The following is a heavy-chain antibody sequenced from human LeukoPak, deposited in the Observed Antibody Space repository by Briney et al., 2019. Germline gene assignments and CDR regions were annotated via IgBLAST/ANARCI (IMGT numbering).Heavy chain of an antibody. V-gene: IGHV4-38-2*01. CDR3: ASTTENHYYYMDV. D-gene: IGHD1-14*01. J-gene: IGHJ6*03. CDR2: IYHSGST. Sequence: PSETLSLTCAVSGYSISSGYYWGWIRPPPGKGLDWIGSIYHSGSTYYNPSLKSRVTISVDTSKNQFSLKLSSVTAADTAVYYCASTTENHYYYMDVWGKGTTVTVSS. CDR1: GYSISSGYY.